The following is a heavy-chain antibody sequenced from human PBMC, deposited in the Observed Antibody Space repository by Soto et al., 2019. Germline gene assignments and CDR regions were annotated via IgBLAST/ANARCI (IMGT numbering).Heavy chain of an antibody. CDR3: ARGWRFDP. J-gene: IGHJ5*02. CDR2: INHSRTT. V-gene: IGHV4-34*01. CDR1: GPSLSGYQ. D-gene: IGHD1-1*01. Sequence: SETLSLTCGDYGPSLSGYQGNWIRQFPGQGLEWIGEINHSRTTNYNPSLESRINLSVDTSKKQFSLKMFSVTAADPAIYYCARGWRFDPWGQGTPVTVSS.